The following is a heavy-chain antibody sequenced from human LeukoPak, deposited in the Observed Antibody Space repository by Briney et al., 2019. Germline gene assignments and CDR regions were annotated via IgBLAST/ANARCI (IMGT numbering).Heavy chain of an antibody. V-gene: IGHV3-21*01. CDR2: ISSSSSYI. J-gene: IGHJ4*02. CDR3: ARGAYSGYLTTH. D-gene: IGHD5-12*01. CDR1: GFTFSSYS. Sequence: GGSLRLPCAASGFTFSSYSMNWVRQAPGKGLEWVSSISSSSSYIYYADSVKGRFTISRDNAKNSLYLQMNSLRAEDTAVYYCARGAYSGYLTTHWGQGTLVTVSS.